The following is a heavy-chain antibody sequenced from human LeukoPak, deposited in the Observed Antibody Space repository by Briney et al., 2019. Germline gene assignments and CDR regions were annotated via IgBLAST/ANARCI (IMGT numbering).Heavy chain of an antibody. J-gene: IGHJ3*02. Sequence: GGSLRLSCAASGFTFSSYAMHWVRQAPGKGLEWVAVISYDGSNKYYADSVKGRFTISRDNSKNTLYLQMNSLRAEDTAVYYCADQRSYGDYGGAFDIWGQGTMVTVSS. D-gene: IGHD4-17*01. CDR1: GFTFSSYA. CDR3: ADQRSYGDYGGAFDI. CDR2: ISYDGSNK. V-gene: IGHV3-30-3*01.